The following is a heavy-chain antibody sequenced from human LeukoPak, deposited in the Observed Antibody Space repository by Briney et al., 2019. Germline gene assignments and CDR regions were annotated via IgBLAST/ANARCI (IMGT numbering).Heavy chain of an antibody. D-gene: IGHD1-26*01. CDR2: ISWNSGSI. CDR3: AKDLVGALGNAFDI. J-gene: IGHJ3*02. Sequence: GGSLRLSCAASGFTFSKFPMGWVRQAPGRGLEWVSGISWNSGSIGYADSVKGRFTISRDNAKNSLYLQMNSLRAEDMALYYCAKDLVGALGNAFDIWGQGTMVTVSS. CDR1: GFTFSKFP. V-gene: IGHV3-9*03.